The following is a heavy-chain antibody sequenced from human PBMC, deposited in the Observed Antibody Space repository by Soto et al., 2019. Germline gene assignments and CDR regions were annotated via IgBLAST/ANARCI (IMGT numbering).Heavy chain of an antibody. CDR2: IYHSGTT. CDR3: ARVTTEFDY. Sequence: QLQLEESGPGLVKPSQTLSLTCAVSGDSISSDGYYWSWIRQHPGKGLEWIGHIYHSGTTYYNPGLKSPVSNSIHTSQKHFSLNLTSGTSADTAVYYCARVTTEFDYWGLGTLVTVSS. J-gene: IGHJ4*02. V-gene: IGHV4-31*11. CDR1: GDSISSDGYY. D-gene: IGHD3-22*01.